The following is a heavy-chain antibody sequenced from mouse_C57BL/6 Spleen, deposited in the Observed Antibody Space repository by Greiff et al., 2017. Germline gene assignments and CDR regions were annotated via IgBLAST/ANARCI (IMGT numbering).Heavy chain of an antibody. CDR3: ESFEVYYAMDD. CDR1: GYTFTSYG. V-gene: IGHV1-81*01. CDR2: IYPRSGNT. J-gene: IGHJ4*01. Sequence: VKLQESGAELARPGASVKLSCKASGYTFTSYGISWVKQRTGQGLEWIGEIYPRSGNTYYNEKFKGKATLTADKSSSTAYMELRSLTSEDSAVYFCESFEVYYAMDDWGQGTSVTVSS.